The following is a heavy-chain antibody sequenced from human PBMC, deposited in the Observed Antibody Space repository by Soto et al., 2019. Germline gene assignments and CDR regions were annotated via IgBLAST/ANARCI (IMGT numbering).Heavy chain of an antibody. CDR1: GFTFSSYA. D-gene: IGHD5-12*01. V-gene: IGHV3-23*01. CDR2: ISGSGGST. Sequence: GGSLRLSCAASGFTFSSYAMSWVRQAPGKGLEWVSAISGSGGSTYYADSVKGRFTISRDNSKNTLYLQMNSLRAEDTAVYYCAKDSWLPTPPADRRSQDFDYWGQGTLVPVSS. J-gene: IGHJ4*02. CDR3: AKDSWLPTPPADRRSQDFDY.